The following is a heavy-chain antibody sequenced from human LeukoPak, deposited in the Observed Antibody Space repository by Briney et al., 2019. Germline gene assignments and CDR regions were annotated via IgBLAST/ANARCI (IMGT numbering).Heavy chain of an antibody. D-gene: IGHD1-1*01. Sequence: ASVKVSCKASGYTFTSYDINWVRQATGQGLEWMGWMNPNTGKTGYTQKFQGRVTITWNTSIRTAYMELSSLRSDDTAVYYCVRVGYMNSYDKWGQGTPVTVSS. V-gene: IGHV1-8*03. CDR1: GYTFTSYD. J-gene: IGHJ4*02. CDR3: VRVGYMNSYDK. CDR2: MNPNTGKT.